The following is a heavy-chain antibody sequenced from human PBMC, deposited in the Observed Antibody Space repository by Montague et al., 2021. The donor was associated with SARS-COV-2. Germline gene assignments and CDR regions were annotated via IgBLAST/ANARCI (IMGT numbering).Heavy chain of an antibody. CDR3: ARVGRQQLVRLSGMDV. CDR1: GGSISISSYY. D-gene: IGHD6-13*01. J-gene: IGHJ6*02. Sequence: SETLSLTCTVSGGSISISSYYWSWIRQPPGKGLEWIACIYSGGXTXYXXXXEXRVTISVDTSKNQFSLKLSSVTAADTAVYYCARVGRQQLVRLSGMDVWGQGTTATVSS. CDR2: IYSGGXT. V-gene: IGHV4-39*07.